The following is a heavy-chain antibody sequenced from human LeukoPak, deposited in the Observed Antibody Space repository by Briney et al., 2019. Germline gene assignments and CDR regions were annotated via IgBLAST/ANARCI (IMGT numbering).Heavy chain of an antibody. J-gene: IGHJ5*02. Sequence: GASVKVSCKASGYTFTSYGISWVRQAPGQGLEWMGWISAYNGNTNYAQKLQGRVTMTTDTSTSTAYMELSSLRSEDTAVYYCARDVRIAVAGRDNWFDPWGQGTLVTVSS. CDR3: ARDVRIAVAGRDNWFDP. D-gene: IGHD6-19*01. V-gene: IGHV1-18*01. CDR1: GYTFTSYG. CDR2: ISAYNGNT.